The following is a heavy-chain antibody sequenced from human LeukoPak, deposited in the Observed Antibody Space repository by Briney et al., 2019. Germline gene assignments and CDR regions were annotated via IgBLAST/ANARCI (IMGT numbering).Heavy chain of an antibody. CDR1: GFTFSNYA. CDR2: FSGRGGNT. CDR3: AKERYSYPNRFFDS. J-gene: IGHJ4*02. Sequence: GGSLRLSCAASGFTFSNYAMSWVRQAPGKGLEWVSSFSGRGGNTYYADSVKGRFTISRDYSKNTLYLQMNSLRAEDTAIYYCAKERYSYPNRFFDSWGQGTLVTVSS. V-gene: IGHV3-23*01. D-gene: IGHD5-18*01.